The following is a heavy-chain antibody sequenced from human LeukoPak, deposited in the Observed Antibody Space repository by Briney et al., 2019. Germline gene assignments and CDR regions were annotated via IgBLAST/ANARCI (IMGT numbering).Heavy chain of an antibody. CDR3: ARDRPTVTPADY. CDR1: GFTFSSYS. V-gene: IGHV3-21*01. D-gene: IGHD4-17*01. Sequence: PGGSLRLSCAASGFTFSSYSMNWVRQAPGKGLEWVSSISSSSSYIYYADSVKGRFTISRDNAKNSLYLQMNSLRAEDTAVYYCARDRPTVTPADYWGQGTPVTVSS. J-gene: IGHJ4*02. CDR2: ISSSSSYI.